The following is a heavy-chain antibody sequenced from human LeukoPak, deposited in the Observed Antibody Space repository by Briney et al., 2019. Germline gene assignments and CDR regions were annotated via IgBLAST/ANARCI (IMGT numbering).Heavy chain of an antibody. Sequence: SETLSLTCTVSGGSISSSSYYWGWIRQPPGKGLEWIGTIYYSGSTYYNPSLKSRVTISVDTSKNQFSLKLSSVTAADTAVYYCANLRRYDFWSGYYGHWGQGTLVTVSS. J-gene: IGHJ4*02. D-gene: IGHD3-3*01. V-gene: IGHV4-39*01. CDR1: GGSISSSSYY. CDR2: IYYSGST. CDR3: ANLRRYDFWSGYYGH.